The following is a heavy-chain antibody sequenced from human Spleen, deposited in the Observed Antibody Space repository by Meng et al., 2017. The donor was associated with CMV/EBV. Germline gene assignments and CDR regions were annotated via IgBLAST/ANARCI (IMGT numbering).Heavy chain of an antibody. J-gene: IGHJ4*02. Sequence: GESLKISCAASGFTFSTYEMSWVRQAPGKGLEWVSYISSSGGITYYADSVKGRFTISRDNAKNSLYLQMNSLRAEDTAVYYCARHSYNWNYFDYWGQGALVTVSS. CDR3: ARHSYNWNYFDY. V-gene: IGHV3-48*03. D-gene: IGHD1-20*01. CDR2: ISSSGGIT. CDR1: GFTFSTYE.